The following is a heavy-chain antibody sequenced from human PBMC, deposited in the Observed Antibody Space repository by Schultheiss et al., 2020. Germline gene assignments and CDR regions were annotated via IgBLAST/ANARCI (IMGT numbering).Heavy chain of an antibody. Sequence: GESLKISCAASGFTFSSYGMHWVRQAPGKGLEWVSSISSSSSYIYYADSVKGRFTISRDNAKNSLYLQMNSLRAEDTAVYYCARDANRGSFDYWGQGTLVTVSS. CDR3: ARDANRGSFDY. V-gene: IGHV3-21*01. CDR1: GFTFSSYG. J-gene: IGHJ4*02. CDR2: ISSSSSYI. D-gene: IGHD3-16*01.